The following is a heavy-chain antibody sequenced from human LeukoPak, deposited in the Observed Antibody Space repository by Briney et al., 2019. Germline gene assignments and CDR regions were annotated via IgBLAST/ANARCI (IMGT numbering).Heavy chain of an antibody. D-gene: IGHD3-10*01. Sequence: SETLSLTCAVCGGSFSGYYWSWIRQPPGKGLEWIGEINHSRSTKYNPSLKSRVTISVDTSKNQFSLKLSSVTAADTAVYYCARRLGRKFGERFYYYHYMDVWGKGTTVTISS. V-gene: IGHV4-34*01. CDR3: ARRLGRKFGERFYYYHYMDV. CDR2: INHSRST. CDR1: GGSFSGYY. J-gene: IGHJ6*03.